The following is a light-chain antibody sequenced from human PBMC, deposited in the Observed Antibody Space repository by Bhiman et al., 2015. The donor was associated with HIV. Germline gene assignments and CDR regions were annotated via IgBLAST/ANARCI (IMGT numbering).Light chain of an antibody. Sequence: QSVLTQPPSVSAAPGQKVTISCSGSSSNIGNNYVSWYQQLPGTAPKLLIYGNNNRPSGIPDRFSGSKSGTSASLAITGLQAEDEADYFCQSYDDSLSAYVFGSGTKVTVL. CDR1: SSNIGNNY. CDR2: GNN. V-gene: IGLV1-40*01. J-gene: IGLJ1*01. CDR3: QSYDDSLSAYV.